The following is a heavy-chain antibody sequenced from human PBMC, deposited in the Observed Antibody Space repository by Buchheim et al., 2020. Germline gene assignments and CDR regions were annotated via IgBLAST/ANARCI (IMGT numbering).Heavy chain of an antibody. CDR2: VYPGDSDT. Sequence: EVQLVQSGAEVKKPGESLKISCKGSGYSFTNFWIGWVRQMPGKGLEWMGIVYPGDSDTRYSPSFQGQVTISADKSISAAYLQWSSLKASDTAMYYCVRGLGHCTSVPCRIFGYWGQGNL. CDR3: VRGLGHCTSVPCRIFGY. V-gene: IGHV5-51*01. D-gene: IGHD2-8*01. J-gene: IGHJ4*02. CDR1: GYSFTNFW.